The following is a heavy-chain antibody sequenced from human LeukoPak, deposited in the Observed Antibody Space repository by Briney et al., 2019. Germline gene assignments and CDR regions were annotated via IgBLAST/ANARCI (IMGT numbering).Heavy chain of an antibody. Sequence: GGSLRLSCAASGFSFSDYYMSWIRQAPGKGLEWVSYISSSGSAIYYTDSVKGRFTISRDNAKNSLYLQMNTLRAEDTAVYYCEREGSSLTEIHYWGQGTLVTVSS. J-gene: IGHJ4*02. CDR1: GFSFSDYY. CDR2: ISSSGSAI. D-gene: IGHD2-21*02. V-gene: IGHV3-11*01. CDR3: EREGSSLTEIHY.